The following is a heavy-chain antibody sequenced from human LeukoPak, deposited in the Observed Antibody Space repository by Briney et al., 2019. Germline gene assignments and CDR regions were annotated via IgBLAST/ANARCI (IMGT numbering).Heavy chain of an antibody. CDR1: GGTFSSYA. D-gene: IGHD3-22*01. J-gene: IGHJ5*02. CDR3: ASGGRDYYDSSGSNWFDP. Sequence: SVKVSCKASGGTFSSYAISWVRQAPGQGLEWIGGIIPIFGTANYAQKFQGRVTITTDESTSTAYMELSSLRSEDTAVYYCASGGRDYYDSSGSNWFDPWGQGTLVTVSS. V-gene: IGHV1-69*05. CDR2: IIPIFGTA.